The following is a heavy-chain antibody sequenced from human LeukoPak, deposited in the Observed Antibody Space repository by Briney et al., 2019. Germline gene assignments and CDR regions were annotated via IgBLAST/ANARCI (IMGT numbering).Heavy chain of an antibody. J-gene: IGHJ3*02. CDR1: GGSISSSSYY. Sequence: PSETLSLTCTVSGGSISSSSYYWGWIRHPPGKGLEWIRSIYYSRSTSYNPPLKSRVTISVATSKNHFSRKRSAVTATDTPEIYCARLNEYQLLSETHDAFYICGQGTTGTVSS. V-gene: IGHV4-39*02. CDR2: IYYSRST. D-gene: IGHD2-2*01. CDR3: ARLNEYQLLSETHDAFYI.